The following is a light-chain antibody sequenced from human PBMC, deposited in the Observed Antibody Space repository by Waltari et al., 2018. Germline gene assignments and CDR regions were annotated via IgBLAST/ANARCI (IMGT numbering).Light chain of an antibody. CDR3: QQYYSLPLT. Sequence: DIVMTQSPDSLAVSLGERATINCKSSQTVLSSSNNKNYLTWYQPKPGQPPKLLVYWASTRESGVPDRFSGSGSGTDFTLTISSLQAEDVAVYFCQQYYSLPLTFGGGTKVEIK. CDR2: WAS. CDR1: QTVLSSSNNKNY. V-gene: IGKV4-1*01. J-gene: IGKJ4*01.